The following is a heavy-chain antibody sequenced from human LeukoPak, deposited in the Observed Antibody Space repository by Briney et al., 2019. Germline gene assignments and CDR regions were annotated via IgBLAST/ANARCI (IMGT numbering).Heavy chain of an antibody. J-gene: IGHJ6*02. CDR1: GYTFTSYY. V-gene: IGHV1-46*01. Sequence: ASVKVSCKASGYTFTSYYMHWVRQAPGQGLKWMGIINPSGGSTSYAQKFQGRVTMTRDTSTSTVYMELSSLRSEDTAVYYCARDLKLSSSWYQDYYYYGMDVWGQGTTVTVSS. CDR3: ARDLKLSSSWYQDYYYYGMDV. CDR2: INPSGGST. D-gene: IGHD6-13*01.